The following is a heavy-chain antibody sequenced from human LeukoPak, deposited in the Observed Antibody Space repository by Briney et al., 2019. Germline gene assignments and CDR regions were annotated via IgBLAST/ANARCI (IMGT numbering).Heavy chain of an antibody. J-gene: IGHJ4*02. CDR1: GFTFSSYA. CDR2: IRGSGGSA. D-gene: IGHD3-9*01. Sequence: GGSLRLSCAPSGFTFSSYAMSWVRQAPGKGLEWVSAIRGSGGSAYYADSVKGRFTISRDNSKNTLYLQMNSLRAEDTAVYYCASGAELRYFDWLLSNPDYWGQGTLVTVSS. CDR3: ASGAELRYFDWLLSNPDY. V-gene: IGHV3-23*01.